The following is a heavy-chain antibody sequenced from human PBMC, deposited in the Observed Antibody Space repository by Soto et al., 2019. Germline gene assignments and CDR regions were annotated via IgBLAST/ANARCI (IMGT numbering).Heavy chain of an antibody. CDR3: AKDTGGTYDYYFYGMDV. J-gene: IGHJ6*02. D-gene: IGHD2-8*02. CDR1: GITFIDHY. Sequence: GGSLRLSCAASGITFIDHYTSWIPQAPGNGLEWVSYISSSSSYTNYADSVKGRFTISRDNAKNSLYLQMNSLRGEDTALYYCAKDTGGTYDYYFYGMDVWGQGT. V-gene: IGHV3-11*05. CDR2: ISSSSSYT.